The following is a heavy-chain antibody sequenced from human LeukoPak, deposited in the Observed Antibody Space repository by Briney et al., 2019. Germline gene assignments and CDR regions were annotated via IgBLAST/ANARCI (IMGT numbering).Heavy chain of an antibody. Sequence: GGSLRLSCAASGFTFSDYYMSWIRQAPGKGLEWVSYISSISSYTNYADSVKGRFTISRDNAKNSLYLQMNSLRAEDTAVYYCASGTRYFDWLSKDAFDIWGQGTMVTVSS. CDR2: ISSISSYT. CDR3: ASGTRYFDWLSKDAFDI. V-gene: IGHV3-11*06. D-gene: IGHD3-9*01. J-gene: IGHJ3*02. CDR1: GFTFSDYY.